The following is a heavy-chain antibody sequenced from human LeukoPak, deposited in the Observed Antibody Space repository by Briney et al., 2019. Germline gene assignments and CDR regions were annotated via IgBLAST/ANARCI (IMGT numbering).Heavy chain of an antibody. J-gene: IGHJ4*02. CDR1: GGSISTYY. CDR2: ISYSGST. D-gene: IGHD4-11*01. V-gene: IGHV4-59*01. Sequence: KPSETLSLTCTVSGGSISTYYWSWIRQPPGKGLEWIGYISYSGSTNYNPSLKSRVTISVDTSKNQFSLNLSSVTAADTAVYYCARGALAVTDFDYWGQGTLVTVSS. CDR3: ARGALAVTDFDY.